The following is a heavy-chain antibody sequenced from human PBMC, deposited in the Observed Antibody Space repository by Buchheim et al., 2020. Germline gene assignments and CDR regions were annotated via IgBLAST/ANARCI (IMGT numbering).Heavy chain of an antibody. V-gene: IGHV4-61*02. Sequence: QVQLQESGPGLVKPSQTLSLTCPVFGASISSGSYYWSWIRQPAGKGLEWLGRIHTSGSTNYNPSLKSRVTISVDTYKNHFSLKLTSVTAADTAVYFCARAIDFWSGYYLDFWGRGTL. D-gene: IGHD3-3*01. CDR2: IHTSGST. CDR3: ARAIDFWSGYYLDF. CDR1: GASISSGSYY. J-gene: IGHJ4*02.